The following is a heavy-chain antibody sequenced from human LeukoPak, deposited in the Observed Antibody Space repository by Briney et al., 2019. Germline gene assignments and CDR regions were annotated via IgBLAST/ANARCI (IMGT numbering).Heavy chain of an antibody. CDR3: ARDRGAWGDWSGLDV. J-gene: IGHJ6*02. CDR1: GFTVSSNY. D-gene: IGHD2-21*02. Sequence: GGSLRLSCAASGFTVSSNYMSWVRQAPGKGPVYVSGINADGSFKSYADSVKGRFTISRDNAKNSLYLQMNSLRAEDTAVYYCARDRGAWGDWSGLDVWGQGTTVTVSS. CDR2: INADGSFK. V-gene: IGHV3-74*01.